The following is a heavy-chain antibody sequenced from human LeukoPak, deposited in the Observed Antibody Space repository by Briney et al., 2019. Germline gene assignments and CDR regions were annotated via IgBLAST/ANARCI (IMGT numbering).Heavy chain of an antibody. CDR3: ARYSSGWYLGYFDY. D-gene: IGHD6-19*01. Sequence: PSETLSLTCAVYGGSFSSYYWSWIRQPPGKGLEWIGEINHSGSTNYNPSLKSRVTISVDTSKNQFSLKLSSVTAADTAVYYCARYSSGWYLGYFDYWGQGTLVTVSS. V-gene: IGHV4-34*01. CDR1: GGSFSSYY. CDR2: INHSGST. J-gene: IGHJ4*02.